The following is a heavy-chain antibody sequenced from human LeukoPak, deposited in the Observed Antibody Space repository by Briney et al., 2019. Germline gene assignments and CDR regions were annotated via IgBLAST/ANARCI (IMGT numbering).Heavy chain of an antibody. CDR1: GDSISSGDYY. V-gene: IGHV4-30-4*01. CDR2: IYYSGST. Sequence: SQTLSLTCTVSGDSISSGDYYWSWIRQPPGKGLEWIGYIYYSGSTYYNPSLKSRVTISVDTSKNQFSLKLSSVTAADTAVYYCARSLRVATTFDYWGQGTLVTVSS. CDR3: ARSLRVATTFDY. J-gene: IGHJ4*02. D-gene: IGHD5-12*01.